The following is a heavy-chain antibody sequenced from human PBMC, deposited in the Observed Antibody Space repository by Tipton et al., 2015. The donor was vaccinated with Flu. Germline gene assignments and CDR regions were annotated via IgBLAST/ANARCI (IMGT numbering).Heavy chain of an antibody. CDR3: AKVLFGWVES. CDR2: IYYTGYP. V-gene: IGHV4-39*07. Sequence: TLSLTCTVSGGSISSSSHYWGWIRQAPGRGLEWVGSIYYTGYPYYNSSLKSRLAMSIDTSKKQFSLRLSSVTAADTADYYFAKVLFGWVESWAQGTLVTVSS. J-gene: IGHJ5*01. CDR1: GGSISSSSHY. D-gene: IGHD3-16*01.